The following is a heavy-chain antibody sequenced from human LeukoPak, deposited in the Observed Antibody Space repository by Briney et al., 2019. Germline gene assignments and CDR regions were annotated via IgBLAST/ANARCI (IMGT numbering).Heavy chain of an antibody. Sequence: GGSLRLSCAASEFAFSTYNMNWVRQAPGKGLEWVSHISTGSSTTYYADSVKGRFTISRDNVENSLYLQMNSLRDEDTAVYYCARVAAGYSVNYFDYWGQGTLVTVSS. D-gene: IGHD4-23*01. CDR1: EFAFSTYN. CDR3: ARVAAGYSVNYFDY. CDR2: ISTGSSTT. J-gene: IGHJ4*02. V-gene: IGHV3-48*02.